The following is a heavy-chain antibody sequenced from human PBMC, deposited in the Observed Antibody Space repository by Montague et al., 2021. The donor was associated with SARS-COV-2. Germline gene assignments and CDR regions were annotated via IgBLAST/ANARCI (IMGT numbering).Heavy chain of an antibody. Sequence: SLSLSCAASGFSFSSYHMTRVRQAPGKGLEWVSSISPSGDYIYSADSLXGRFIISRDNAKNSLYLQMSSLRAEDTAIYYCARASWIVATVPDYWGQGTLVTVSS. V-gene: IGHV3-21*01. CDR3: ARASWIVATVPDY. D-gene: IGHD5-12*01. CDR2: ISPSGDYI. CDR1: GFSFSSYH. J-gene: IGHJ4*02.